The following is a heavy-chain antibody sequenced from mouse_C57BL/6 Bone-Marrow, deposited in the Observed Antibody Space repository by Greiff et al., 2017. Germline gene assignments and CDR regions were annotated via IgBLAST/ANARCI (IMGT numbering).Heavy chain of an antibody. J-gene: IGHJ2*01. CDR1: GYTFTSYW. CDR2: IHPNSGST. V-gene: IGHV1-64*01. CDR3: AREEGSSGLFYAMDY. D-gene: IGHD3-2*02. Sequence: VQLQQPGAELVKPGASVKLSCKASGYTFTSYWMHWVKQRPGQGLEWIGMIHPNSGSTNYNEKFKSKATLTVDKSSSTAYMQLSSLTSEDSAVYYCAREEGSSGLFYAMDYWGQGTTLTVSS.